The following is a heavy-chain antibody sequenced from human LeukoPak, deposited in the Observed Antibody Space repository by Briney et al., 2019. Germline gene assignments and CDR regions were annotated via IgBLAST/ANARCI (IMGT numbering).Heavy chain of an antibody. V-gene: IGHV4-34*01. D-gene: IGHD3-3*01. Sequence: PSETLSLTCAVYGGSFSGYYWSWIRQPPGKGLEWIGEINHSGSTNYNPSLKSRVTISVDTSKNQFSLKLSSVTAADTAVYYCARTLRFLEWLKRGTNAFDIWGQGTMVTVSS. CDR3: ARTLRFLEWLKRGTNAFDI. CDR1: GGSFSGYY. CDR2: INHSGST. J-gene: IGHJ3*02.